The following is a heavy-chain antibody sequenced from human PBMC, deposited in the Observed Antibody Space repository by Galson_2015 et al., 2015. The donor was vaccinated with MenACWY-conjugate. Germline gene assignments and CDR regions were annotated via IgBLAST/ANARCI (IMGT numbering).Heavy chain of an antibody. D-gene: IGHD3-10*01. Sequence: SVKVSCKVSGYTLTELSMHWVRQAPGKGLEWMGGFDPEYGETIYAQKFQGRVTMTEVTSTDTAYMELSSLRSEDTAVYYCATARGYYGSGSYLDYWGPGTLVPVSS. CDR2: FDPEYGET. CDR3: ATARGYYGSGSYLDY. J-gene: IGHJ4*02. V-gene: IGHV1-24*01. CDR1: GYTLTELS.